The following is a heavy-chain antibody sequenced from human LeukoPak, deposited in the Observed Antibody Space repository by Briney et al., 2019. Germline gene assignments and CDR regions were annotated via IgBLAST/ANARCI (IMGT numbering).Heavy chain of an antibody. CDR1: GYTFTGYY. CDR2: INPNSGGT. CDR3: AKDRNSGWYAHFDY. D-gene: IGHD6-19*01. V-gene: IGHV1-2*02. J-gene: IGHJ4*02. Sequence: ASVKVSCKASGYTFTGYYMHWVRQAPGQGLEWMGWINPNSGGTNYAQKFQGRVTMTRDTSISTAYMELSRLRSDDTAIYYCAKDRNSGWYAHFDYWGQGTLVTVSS.